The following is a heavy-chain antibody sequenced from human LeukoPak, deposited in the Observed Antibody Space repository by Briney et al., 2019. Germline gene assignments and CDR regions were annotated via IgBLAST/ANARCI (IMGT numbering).Heavy chain of an antibody. CDR2: IGDTGDST. J-gene: IGHJ4*02. CDR3: ATGAYCDH. Sequence: PGGSLRLSCSASGFSFSTDGMSWVRQAPGKGLEWVSTIGDTGDSTYYADSVKGRFIISRDNSESTLFLQMNGLRAEDTAIYFCATGAYCDHWGQGTLVTVSS. V-gene: IGHV3-23*01. CDR1: GFSFSTDG.